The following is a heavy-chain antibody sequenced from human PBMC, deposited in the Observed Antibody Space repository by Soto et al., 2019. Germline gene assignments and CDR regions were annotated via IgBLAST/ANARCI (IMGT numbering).Heavy chain of an antibody. CDR2: ISGSGGST. V-gene: IGHV3-23*01. CDR3: AKYDYIWGSYRYTVVDYYYMDV. J-gene: IGHJ6*03. CDR1: GFTFSSYA. D-gene: IGHD3-16*02. Sequence: GGSLRLSCAASGFTFSSYAMSWVRQAPGKGLEWVSAISGSGGSTYYADSVKGRFTISRDNSKNTLYLQMNSLRAEDTAVYYCAKYDYIWGSYRYTVVDYYYMDVWGKGTTVTVSS.